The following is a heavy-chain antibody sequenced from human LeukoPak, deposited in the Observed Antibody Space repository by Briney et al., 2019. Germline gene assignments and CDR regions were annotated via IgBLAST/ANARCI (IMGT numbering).Heavy chain of an antibody. CDR3: ARGRRSVLRFLEWLNNWFDP. CDR2: INHSGST. Sequence: GSLRLSCAASGFNFNNYWMSWIRQPPGKGLEWIGEINHSGSTNYNPSLKSRVTISVDTSKNQFSLKLSSVTAADTAVYYCARGRRSVLRFLEWLNNWFDPWGQGTLVTVSS. CDR1: GFNFNNYW. V-gene: IGHV4-34*01. J-gene: IGHJ5*02. D-gene: IGHD3-3*01.